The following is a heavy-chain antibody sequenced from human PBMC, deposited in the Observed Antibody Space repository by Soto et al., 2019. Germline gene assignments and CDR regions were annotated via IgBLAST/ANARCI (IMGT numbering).Heavy chain of an antibody. V-gene: IGHV3-7*01. Sequence: GGSLRLSCAASGFTFSSYWMSWVRQAPGKGLEWVANIKQDGSEKYYVDSVKGRFTISRDNAKNSLYLQMNSLRAEDTAVYYCARSMEVGFYYGSGSEHAAFDIWGQGTMVTVSS. J-gene: IGHJ3*02. D-gene: IGHD3-10*01. CDR3: ARSMEVGFYYGSGSEHAAFDI. CDR1: GFTFSSYW. CDR2: IKQDGSEK.